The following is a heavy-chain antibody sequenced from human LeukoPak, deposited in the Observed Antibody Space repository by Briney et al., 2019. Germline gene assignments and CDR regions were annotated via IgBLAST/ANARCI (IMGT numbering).Heavy chain of an antibody. CDR2: VNSDGSIT. J-gene: IGHJ4*02. V-gene: IGHV3-74*01. Sequence: PVGSLRLSCAASGVSFSSYWMHWVRQAPGEGLLWVSRVNSDGSITTYADSVKGRFTISRDNAKNTLYLQMNSLRAEDTAVYYCARPGEGFDYWGQGTLVTVSS. CDR3: ARPGEGFDY. D-gene: IGHD3-10*01. CDR1: GVSFSSYW.